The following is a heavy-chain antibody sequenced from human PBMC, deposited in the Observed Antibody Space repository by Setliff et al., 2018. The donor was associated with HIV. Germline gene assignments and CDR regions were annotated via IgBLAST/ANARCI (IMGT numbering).Heavy chain of an antibody. CDR3: ARVGYTSFWYDS. CDR2: ISYDGFNK. D-gene: IGHD6-13*01. V-gene: IGHV3-30-3*01. CDR1: EFTFSSYA. J-gene: IGHJ5*01. Sequence: GESLKISCAASEFTFSSYAMHWVRQAPGKGLEWVAVISYDGFNKYYADSVQGRFTISRDNSKNTLYLQMNSLRPEDTAVYYCARVGYTSFWYDSWGQGTLVTVSS.